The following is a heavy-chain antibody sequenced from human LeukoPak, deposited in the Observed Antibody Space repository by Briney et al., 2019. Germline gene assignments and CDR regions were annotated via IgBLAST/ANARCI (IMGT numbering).Heavy chain of an antibody. CDR1: GGSINSSSYY. D-gene: IGHD2-21*01. V-gene: IGHV4-39*07. CDR3: ASSQDSRVRPFDI. Sequence: PSETLSLTCTVSGGSINSSSYYWGCIRQPPGTGLEWIGEINHSGSTNYNPSLKSRVTISVDTSKNQFSLKLSSVTAADTAVYYCASSQDSRVRPFDIWGQGTMVTVSS. CDR2: INHSGST. J-gene: IGHJ3*02.